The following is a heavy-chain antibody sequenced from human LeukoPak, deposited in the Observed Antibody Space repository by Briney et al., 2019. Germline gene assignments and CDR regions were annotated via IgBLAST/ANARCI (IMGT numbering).Heavy chain of an antibody. CDR2: IYYSGST. V-gene: IGHV4-59*01. D-gene: IGHD3-22*01. J-gene: IGHJ5*02. Sequence: SETLSLTCTVSGGSISSYYWSWIRQPPGKGLEWIGYIYYSGSTNYNPSLKSRVTISVDTSKNQFSLKLSSVTATDTAVYYCARDKLSTHYYDSSGHNWFDPWGQGTLVTVSS. CDR1: GGSISSYY. CDR3: ARDKLSTHYYDSSGHNWFDP.